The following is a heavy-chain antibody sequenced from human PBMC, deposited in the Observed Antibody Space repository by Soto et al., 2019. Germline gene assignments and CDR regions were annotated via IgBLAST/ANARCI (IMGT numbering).Heavy chain of an antibody. V-gene: IGHV3-21*01. CDR2: ISSSSRYM. J-gene: IGHJ3*02. Sequence: EVQLVESGGGLVKPGGSLRLSCAASGFTFSSYNMNWVRQAPGKGLEWVSAISSSSRYMYYADSVKGRLTISRDNAKNSLYLPMNSLRAEDTAVYYCARGYCSRNSCYTGDAFDIWGQGTVVTVSS. CDR3: ARGYCSRNSCYTGDAFDI. CDR1: GFTFSSYN. D-gene: IGHD2-2*02.